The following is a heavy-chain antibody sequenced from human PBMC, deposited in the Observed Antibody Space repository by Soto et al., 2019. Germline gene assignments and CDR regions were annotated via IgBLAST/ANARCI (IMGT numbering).Heavy chain of an antibody. Sequence: PGGSLRLSCVASGFTFTSYAMTCVRQAPGKGPEWVSTISATGSPTFYTDSVKGRFSISRDKSKSTVYLQMNSLTAEDTAIYYCAKYQDSSGPFDIWGQGTMVTVSS. D-gene: IGHD3-22*01. V-gene: IGHV3-23*01. CDR3: AKYQDSSGPFDI. CDR1: GFTFTSYA. CDR2: ISATGSPT. J-gene: IGHJ3*02.